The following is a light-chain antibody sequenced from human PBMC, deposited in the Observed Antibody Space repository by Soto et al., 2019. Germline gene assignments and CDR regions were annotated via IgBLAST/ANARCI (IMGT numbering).Light chain of an antibody. V-gene: IGKV3-11*01. CDR2: DAS. CDR3: QQRSNWPST. Sequence: EIVLTQSPATLSLSPGERATLSCRASKSVSTYLAWYQQKPGQAPRLLIYDASSRAAGIPARFSGSVSGTDFTLTISSLEPEYFAVYYFQQRSNWPSTFGGGTKVEI. CDR1: KSVSTY. J-gene: IGKJ4*01.